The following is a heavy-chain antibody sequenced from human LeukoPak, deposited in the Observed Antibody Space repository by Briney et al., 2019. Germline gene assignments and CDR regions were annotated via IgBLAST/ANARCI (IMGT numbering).Heavy chain of an antibody. D-gene: IGHD2-21*02. J-gene: IGHJ4*02. CDR2: VGGDEKT. V-gene: IGHV3-23*01. CDR3: AKDLSWRVTVDY. CDR1: GFPFSGNA. Sequence: GGSLRLSCAASGFPFSGNAMSWVRQVPGRGLEWVSGVGGDEKTHYADFVRGRFTISRDNARNTVFLQMNSLTVEDAAVYYCAKDLSWRVTVDYWGQGVLVTVSS.